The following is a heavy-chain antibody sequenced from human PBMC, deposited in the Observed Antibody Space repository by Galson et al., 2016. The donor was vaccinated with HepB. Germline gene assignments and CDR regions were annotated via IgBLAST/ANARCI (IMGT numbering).Heavy chain of an antibody. V-gene: IGHV1-46*01. D-gene: IGHD3/OR15-3a*01. J-gene: IGHJ4*02. CDR3: ARGTGTGGYLDY. CDR1: GYTFTSYY. CDR2: INPSGGST. Sequence: SVKVSCKASGYTFTSYYMHWVRQAPGQGLEWMGIINPSGGSTSYAQKFQGKVTVTRDTSTSTDYMELSSLRSEDTAVYYCARGTGTGGYLDYWGQGTLVTVSS.